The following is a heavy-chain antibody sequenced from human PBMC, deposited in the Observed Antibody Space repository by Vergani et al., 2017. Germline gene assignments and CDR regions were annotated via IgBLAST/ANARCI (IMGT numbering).Heavy chain of an antibody. CDR3: TRFDYSSSFKEARDFDY. Sequence: EVQLVESGGGLVQPGGSLKLSCAASGFTFSGSAMHWVRQASGKGLEWVGRIRSKANSYATAYAASVKGRFTISRDDSKNTAYLQMNSLKTEDTAVYYCTRFDYSSSFKEARDFDYWGQGTLVTVSS. CDR1: GFTFSGSA. V-gene: IGHV3-73*01. J-gene: IGHJ4*02. D-gene: IGHD6-6*01. CDR2: IRSKANSYAT.